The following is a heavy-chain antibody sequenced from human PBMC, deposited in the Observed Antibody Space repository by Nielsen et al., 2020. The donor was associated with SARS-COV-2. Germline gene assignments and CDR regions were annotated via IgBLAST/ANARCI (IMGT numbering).Heavy chain of an antibody. CDR2: IYWNDDK. Sequence: SGPTLVKPPQTLTLTCTFSGFSLSTSGVGVGWIRQPPGKALEWLALIYWNDDKRYSPSLKSRLTITKDTSKNQVVLTMTNMDPVDTATYYCAHRPDSSGGGRYFDYWGQGTLVTVSS. V-gene: IGHV2-5*01. J-gene: IGHJ4*02. D-gene: IGHD6-19*01. CDR3: AHRPDSSGGGRYFDY. CDR1: GFSLSTSGVG.